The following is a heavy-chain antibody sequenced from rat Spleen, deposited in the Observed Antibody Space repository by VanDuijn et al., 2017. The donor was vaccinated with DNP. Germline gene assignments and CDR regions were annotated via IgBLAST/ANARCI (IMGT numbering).Heavy chain of an antibody. CDR3: ARHRTIMPYYYAMDA. CDR2: LSYDGSST. Sequence: EVQLVESGGGLVQPGRSLILSCTASGFTFSDHNMAWVRQAPKKGLEWVATLSYDGSSTYYRDSVKGRFIISRNNAKSTLYLQMDSLRSEDTATYYCARHRTIMPYYYAMDAWGQGASVTVSS. D-gene: IGHD1-12*01. CDR1: GFTFSDHN. J-gene: IGHJ4*01. V-gene: IGHV5-7*01.